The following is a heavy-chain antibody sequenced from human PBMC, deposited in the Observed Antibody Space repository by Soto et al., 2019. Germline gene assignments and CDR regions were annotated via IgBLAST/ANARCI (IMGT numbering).Heavy chain of an antibody. J-gene: IGHJ4*02. D-gene: IGHD1-26*01. V-gene: IGHV3-33*01. CDR3: ARDGVGATVLFGYFGY. CDR2: IRFDGSNE. CDR1: GSIFGGYG. Sequence: GGSLRLSCTASGSIFGGYGMHWVRQAPGKGLEWVAGIRFDGSNENYADSAKGRFTISRDNSKNMLYLQMNSLSVEDTALYYCARDGVGATVLFGYFGYWGQGALVTAPQ.